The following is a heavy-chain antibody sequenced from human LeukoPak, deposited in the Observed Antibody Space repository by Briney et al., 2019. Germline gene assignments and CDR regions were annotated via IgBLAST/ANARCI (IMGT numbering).Heavy chain of an antibody. CDR3: ASTVVPAALDY. J-gene: IGHJ4*02. D-gene: IGHD2-2*01. CDR1: GGSFSGYY. V-gene: IGHV4-34*01. Sequence: SETLSLTCAVYGGSFSGYYWSWIRQPPGKGLEWIGEINHSGSTNYNPSLKSRVTISVDTSKNQFSLKLSSVTAADTAVYYCASTVVPAALDYWGQGTLVTVSS. CDR2: INHSGST.